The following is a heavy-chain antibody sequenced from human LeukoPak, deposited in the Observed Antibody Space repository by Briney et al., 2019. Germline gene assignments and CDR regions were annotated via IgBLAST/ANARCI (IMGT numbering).Heavy chain of an antibody. J-gene: IGHJ4*02. CDR1: GGSISSGDYY. D-gene: IGHD6-13*01. Sequence: SETLSLTCTVSGGSISSGDYYWSWIRQPPGKGLEWIGYIYYSGSTYYNPSLKSRVTISVDTSKNQFSLKLSSVTAADTAVYYCARKLYSSSWYANVSPFDYWCRGTLVTVSS. CDR2: IYYSGST. V-gene: IGHV4-30-4*01. CDR3: ARKLYSSSWYANVSPFDY.